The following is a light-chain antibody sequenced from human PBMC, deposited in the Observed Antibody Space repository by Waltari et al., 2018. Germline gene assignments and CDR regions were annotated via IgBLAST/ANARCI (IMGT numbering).Light chain of an antibody. CDR1: SRDVGSYNR. CDR3: SSYTSSSTVV. Sequence: QSALTQPPSVSGSPGQSVTISCTGTSRDVGSYNRVSWYQQPPGTAPKLIIYDVSSRPAGVPDRFSASKSGNTASLTISGLQAEDEADYYCSSYTSSSTVVFGGGTKLTVL. J-gene: IGLJ2*01. V-gene: IGLV2-18*02. CDR2: DVS.